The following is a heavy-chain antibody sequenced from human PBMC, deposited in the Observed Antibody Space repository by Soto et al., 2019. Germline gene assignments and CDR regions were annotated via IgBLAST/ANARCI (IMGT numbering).Heavy chain of an antibody. J-gene: IGHJ5*02. D-gene: IGHD2-8*01. Sequence: EVQLVESGGALVQPGGSLKLSCAASGFIFTDSWMHWVRQAPGKGLVWVSRINGDGSRTQYADSVKGRFAISRDNAKNTLYLQMSGLRAEDTSTYYCARNFNGEVPSWGQGTLVTVSS. CDR3: ARNFNGEVPS. V-gene: IGHV3-74*03. CDR1: GFIFTDSW. CDR2: INGDGSRT.